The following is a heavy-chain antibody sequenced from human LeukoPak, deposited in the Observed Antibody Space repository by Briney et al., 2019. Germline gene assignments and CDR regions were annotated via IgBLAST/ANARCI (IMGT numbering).Heavy chain of an antibody. D-gene: IGHD2-15*01. Sequence: GGSLRLSCVVSGFTLSDYGIHWVRQAPGRGLQWVAFIPFDGSHKYYADSVEGRFTISRDNSKNTLYLQMNSLRAEDTAVYYCAKANRVVVVAALDYWGQGTLVTVSS. CDR3: AKANRVVVVAALDY. CDR2: IPFDGSHK. CDR1: GFTLSDYG. J-gene: IGHJ4*02. V-gene: IGHV3-30*02.